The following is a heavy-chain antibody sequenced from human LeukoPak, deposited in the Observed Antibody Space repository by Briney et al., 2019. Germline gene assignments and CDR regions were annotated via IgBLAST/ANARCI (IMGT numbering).Heavy chain of an antibody. CDR1: LVTLSAYG. Sequence: GRSLRLSCAASLVTLSAYGINWGRQAPGKGLEWVAVIWHDGSNEFYVDSVKGRFSISRDDSKNTLYLQMNSLRAEDTALYYCANDEVCGWLGYFDSWGQGTLVTVSS. CDR2: IWHDGSNE. CDR3: ANDEVCGWLGYFDS. D-gene: IGHD6-19*01. V-gene: IGHV3-33*06. J-gene: IGHJ4*02.